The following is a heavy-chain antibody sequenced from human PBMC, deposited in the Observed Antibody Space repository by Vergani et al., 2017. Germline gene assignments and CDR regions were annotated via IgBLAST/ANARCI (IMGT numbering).Heavy chain of an antibody. CDR1: GGSISSGDHC. D-gene: IGHD6-25*01. J-gene: IGHJ6*03. V-gene: IGHV4-31*11. Sequence: QVQLQESGPGVVKPSQTLSLTCAVSGGSISSGDHCWTWIRQRPGKGLEWIGYIFYSGTTYDNPSLRSRLPISVDTSQNQFSLKLRSVTAADTAVYYCARVDTQVPATSHFYYKGVWGQGTTVVVSS. CDR3: ARVDTQVPATSHFYYKGV. CDR2: IFYSGTT.